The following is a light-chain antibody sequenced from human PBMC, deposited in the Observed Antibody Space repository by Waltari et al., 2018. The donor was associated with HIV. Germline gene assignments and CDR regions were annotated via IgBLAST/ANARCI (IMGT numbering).Light chain of an antibody. V-gene: IGLV2-8*01. CDR3: SSYAGSNNLL. J-gene: IGLJ2*01. CDR2: EVS. Sequence: QSALTQPPSASGSPGQSVTISCTGTSSDVGSYNFVSWYKQHPGKAPKLLIFEVSKRPSGVPDRFSGSTSGITASLTVSGLQPEYEADYYCSSYAGSNNLLFGGGTKLTVL. CDR1: SSDVGSYNF.